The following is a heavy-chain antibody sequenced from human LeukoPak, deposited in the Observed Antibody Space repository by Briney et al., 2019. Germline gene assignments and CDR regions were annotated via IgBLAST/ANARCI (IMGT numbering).Heavy chain of an antibody. Sequence: ASVKVSCKASGHTFTAYYMHWVRQAPGQGLEWMGWINPNSGGTNFAERFQGRVTMTRDTSISTAYMELSSLRSDDTAVYYCARVWGYDSSWFDYWGQGTLVTVSS. V-gene: IGHV1-2*02. D-gene: IGHD6-13*01. CDR1: GHTFTAYY. CDR3: ARVWGYDSSWFDY. J-gene: IGHJ4*02. CDR2: INPNSGGT.